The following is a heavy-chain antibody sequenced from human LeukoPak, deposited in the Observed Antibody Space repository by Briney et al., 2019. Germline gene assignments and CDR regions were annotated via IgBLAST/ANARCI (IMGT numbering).Heavy chain of an antibody. CDR2: ISYDGSNK. D-gene: IGHD1-26*01. CDR1: GFTFSSYG. CDR3: AKARARWELLLAFDI. V-gene: IGHV3-30*18. Sequence: GGSLRLSCAASGFTFSSYGMHWVRQAPGKGLEWVAVISYDGSNKYYADSVKGRFTISRDNSKNTLYLQMNSLRAEDTALYYCAKARARWELLLAFDIWGQGTMVTVSS. J-gene: IGHJ3*02.